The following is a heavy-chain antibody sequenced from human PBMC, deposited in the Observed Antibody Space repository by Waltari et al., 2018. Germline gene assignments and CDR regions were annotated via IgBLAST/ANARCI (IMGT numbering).Heavy chain of an antibody. V-gene: IGHV4-38-2*01. Sequence: QVQLQESGPGLGKPSETLSLTCAVSGYSISSAYYWGWLRQPPGKGLEWIGSIYHSGSTYYNPSLKSRVTISVDTSKNQFSLKLSSVTAADTAVYYCAITRYSSGWTDYWGQGTLVTVSS. CDR3: AITRYSSGWTDY. J-gene: IGHJ4*02. D-gene: IGHD6-19*01. CDR1: GYSISSAYY. CDR2: IYHSGST.